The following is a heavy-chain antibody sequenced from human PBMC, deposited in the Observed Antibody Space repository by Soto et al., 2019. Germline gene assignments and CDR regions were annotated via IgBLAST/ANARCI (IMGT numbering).Heavy chain of an antibody. D-gene: IGHD2-2*01. CDR1: GFSLSTSGVG. CDR3: AHMDCSSTSCYEGLADNWFDP. Sequence: QITLKESGPTLVKPTQTLTLTCTFSGFSLSTSGVGVGWIRQPPGKALEWLALIYWDDDKRYSPSLKSRLTITNDTSKNQVVLTMTNMDPVDTATYYCAHMDCSSTSCYEGLADNWFDPWGQGTLVTVSS. V-gene: IGHV2-5*02. J-gene: IGHJ5*02. CDR2: IYWDDDK.